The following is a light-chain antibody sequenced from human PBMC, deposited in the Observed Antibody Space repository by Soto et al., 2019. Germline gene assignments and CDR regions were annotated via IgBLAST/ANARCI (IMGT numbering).Light chain of an antibody. CDR1: RPNMGTNT. Sequence: QSVLTQSPPTSGAPRPRVIISCYGSRPNMGTNTVHWFQQFPGTAPKLLIYTNDQRPSGVPDRFSGSNSGTSASLAISGLQSEDEADYYCAVWDDILTGHVFGTGTKVTVL. CDR2: TND. CDR3: AVWDDILTGHV. V-gene: IGLV1-44*01. J-gene: IGLJ1*01.